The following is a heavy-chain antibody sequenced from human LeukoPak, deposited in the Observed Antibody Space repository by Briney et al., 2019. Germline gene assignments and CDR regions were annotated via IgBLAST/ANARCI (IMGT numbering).Heavy chain of an antibody. Sequence: GGSLRLSCAASGFTFSSYWMHWVRQAPGKGLVWVSRINTDGSSTSYADSVKGRFTISRDNAKNSLYLQMNSLRAEDTALYYCAKGSSIAVGGDFDYWGQGTLVTVSS. V-gene: IGHV3-74*01. D-gene: IGHD6-19*01. CDR1: GFTFSSYW. J-gene: IGHJ4*02. CDR2: INTDGSST. CDR3: AKGSSIAVGGDFDY.